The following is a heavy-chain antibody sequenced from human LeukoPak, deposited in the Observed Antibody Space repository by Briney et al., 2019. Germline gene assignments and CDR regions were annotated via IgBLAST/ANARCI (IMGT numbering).Heavy chain of an antibody. V-gene: IGHV4-4*08. Sequence: SETLSLTCTVSNDSISSYCCSWVRQPPGKGLEWIGFMCPSGRTDYNPSLKSRVTMSIDTSKDQLSMELRFLTAADTAVYYCATSYDGKTAPYDLWGHGTLVTVSS. CDR3: ATSYDGKTAPYDL. D-gene: IGHD4-23*01. J-gene: IGHJ5*02. CDR1: NDSISSYC. CDR2: MCPSGRT.